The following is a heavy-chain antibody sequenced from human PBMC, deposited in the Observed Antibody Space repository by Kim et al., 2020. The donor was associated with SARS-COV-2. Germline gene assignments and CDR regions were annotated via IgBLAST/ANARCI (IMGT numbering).Heavy chain of an antibody. CDR3: ANDPTDCSSTRCYRGWVCYCSGIDA. CDR2: ISYDGSNK. J-gene: IGHJ6*02. CDR1: GFTFSSYG. D-gene: IGHD2-2*01. Sequence: GGSLRLSCAASGFTFSSYGMHWVRQAPGMGLEWVAVISYDGSNKYYADSVKGRFTISRDKSKNTLYLQMNSLRAEDTAVYYCANDPTDCSSTRCYRGWVCYCSGIDACGQGSTVTFSS. V-gene: IGHV3-30*18.